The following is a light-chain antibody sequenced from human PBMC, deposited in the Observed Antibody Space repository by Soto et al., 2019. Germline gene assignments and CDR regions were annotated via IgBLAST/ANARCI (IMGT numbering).Light chain of an antibody. CDR3: QSYDSSLSGYV. J-gene: IGLJ1*01. CDR1: SSNIGAGYD. CDR2: GNS. Sequence: QLVLTQPPSVSGAPGQRVTISCTGSSSNIGAGYDGHWYQQLPGTAPKLLIYGNSNRPSGVPDRFSGSKSGTSASLAITGLQAEDEADYYCQSYDSSLSGYVFGTGTKLTVL. V-gene: IGLV1-40*01.